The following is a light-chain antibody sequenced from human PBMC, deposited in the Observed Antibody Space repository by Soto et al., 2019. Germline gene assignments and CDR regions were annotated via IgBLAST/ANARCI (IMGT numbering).Light chain of an antibody. CDR2: GAS. CDR1: ESVSSSY. J-gene: IGKJ1*01. CDR3: QQYGSSGT. V-gene: IGKV3-20*01. Sequence: IVLTHSPGTLSFSPWYRSTLYFRASESVSSSYLAWYQQKPGQAPRLLIYGASNRATGIPDRFSGSGSGTDFTLTISRLEPEDFAVYYCQQYGSSGTFGQGTKVDIK.